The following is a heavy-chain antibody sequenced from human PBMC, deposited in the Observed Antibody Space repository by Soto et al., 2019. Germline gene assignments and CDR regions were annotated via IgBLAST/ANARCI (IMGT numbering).Heavy chain of an antibody. D-gene: IGHD6-13*01. CDR3: ARERSAAGRGWFDP. Sequence: QVQLVQSGAEVKKPGASVKVSCKASGYTFTSYDINWVRQATGQGLEWMGWMNTNSGNTDYAQKFQGRVTMTRNASISTAYMELSSLSSEDTAVYYCARERSAAGRGWFDPWGQGTLVTVSS. CDR2: MNTNSGNT. J-gene: IGHJ5*02. V-gene: IGHV1-8*01. CDR1: GYTFTSYD.